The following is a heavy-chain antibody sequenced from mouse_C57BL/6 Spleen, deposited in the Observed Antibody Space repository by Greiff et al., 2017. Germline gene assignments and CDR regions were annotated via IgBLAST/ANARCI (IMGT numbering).Heavy chain of an antibody. CDR2: IRNKANGYTT. Sequence: EVKLMESGGGLVQPGGSLSLSCAASGFTFTDYYMSWVRQPPGKALEWLGFIRNKANGYTTEYSASVKGRFTISRDNSQSILYLQMNALRAEDSATYYCARYEWFYWYFDVWGTGTTVTVSS. D-gene: IGHD2-2*01. CDR1: GFTFTDYY. CDR3: ARYEWFYWYFDV. V-gene: IGHV7-3*01. J-gene: IGHJ1*03.